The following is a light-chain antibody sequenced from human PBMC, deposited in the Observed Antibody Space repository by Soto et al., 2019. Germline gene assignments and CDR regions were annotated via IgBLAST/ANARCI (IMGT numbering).Light chain of an antibody. CDR2: MGS. V-gene: IGKV2-28*01. J-gene: IGKJ4*01. Sequence: DIVMTQSPLSLPVTPGEPASISCRSNQSLLHSNGYIYLDWYLQKPGQSPQLLIYMGSSRASGVPDRFSGSGSGTDFTRKISRAEAEDVGVYYCMKDLQAPRTFGGGTKVDI. CDR1: QSLLHSNGYIY. CDR3: MKDLQAPRT.